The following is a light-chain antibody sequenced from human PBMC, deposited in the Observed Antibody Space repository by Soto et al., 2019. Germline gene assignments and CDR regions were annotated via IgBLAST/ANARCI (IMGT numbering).Light chain of an antibody. J-gene: IGLJ2*01. CDR2: DVS. CDR3: SSYAGSNNVV. Sequence: QSALTQPPSASGSPGQSVTISCTGTSSDVGGYKYVSWYQQHPGQAPKLMIYDVSKRPSGVPDRFFGSKSGNTASLTVSGLQAEDEADYYCSSYAGSNNVVFGGGTQVTVL. CDR1: SSDVGGYKY. V-gene: IGLV2-8*01.